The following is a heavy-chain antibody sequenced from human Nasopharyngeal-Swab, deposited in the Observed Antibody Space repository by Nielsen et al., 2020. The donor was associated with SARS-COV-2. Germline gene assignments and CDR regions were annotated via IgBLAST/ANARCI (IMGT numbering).Heavy chain of an antibody. CDR3: AKLPGDYGFDI. D-gene: IGHD3-16*01. V-gene: IGHV3-9*01. J-gene: IGHJ3*02. CDR1: GFTFDDYA. CDR2: ISWNSGSI. Sequence: SLKISCAASGFTFDDYAMHWVRQAPGKGLEWVSGISWNSGSIGYADSVKGRFTISRDNAKNSLYLQMNRLRAEDTALYYCAKLPGDYGFDIWGQGTMVTVSS.